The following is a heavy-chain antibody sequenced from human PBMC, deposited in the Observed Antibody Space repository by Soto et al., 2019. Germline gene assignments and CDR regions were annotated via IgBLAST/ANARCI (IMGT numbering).Heavy chain of an antibody. Sequence: GGSLRLSCTASGFTFGDYAMSWFRQAPGKGLEWVGFIRSKAYGGTTEYAASVKGRFTISRDDSKSIAYLQMNSLKTEDTAVYYCTRDGTYYYDSSGYFNPSAIDYWGQGTLVTVSS. V-gene: IGHV3-49*03. CDR3: TRDGTYYYDSSGYFNPSAIDY. J-gene: IGHJ4*02. D-gene: IGHD3-22*01. CDR1: GFTFGDYA. CDR2: IRSKAYGGTT.